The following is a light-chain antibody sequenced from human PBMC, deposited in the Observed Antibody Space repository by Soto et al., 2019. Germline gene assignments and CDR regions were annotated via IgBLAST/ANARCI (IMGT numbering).Light chain of an antibody. CDR1: QSVSSY. J-gene: IGKJ2*01. Sequence: EIVLTQSPATLSLSPGERATLSCRASQSVSSYLAWYQQKPGQAPRLLIYDASNRATGIPARFSGSGSGTDFTLHTSRLETGDFGVYYGQQRSDWPPMYTFGQGTKLEIK. CDR2: DAS. V-gene: IGKV3-11*01. CDR3: QQRSDWPPMYT.